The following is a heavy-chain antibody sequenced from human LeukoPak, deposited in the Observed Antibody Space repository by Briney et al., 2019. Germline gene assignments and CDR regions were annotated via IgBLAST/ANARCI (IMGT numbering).Heavy chain of an antibody. CDR2: INPNSGGT. Sequence: ASVKVSCKTSGYTFTAYYIHWVRQAPGQGLEWMGWINPNSGGTNYAQKFQGRVTMTRDTSISTAYMELSRLRSDDTAVYYCARPLSGSYSPYDYWGQGTLVTVSS. J-gene: IGHJ4*02. V-gene: IGHV1-2*02. CDR1: GYTFTAYY. CDR3: ARPLSGSYSPYDY. D-gene: IGHD1-26*01.